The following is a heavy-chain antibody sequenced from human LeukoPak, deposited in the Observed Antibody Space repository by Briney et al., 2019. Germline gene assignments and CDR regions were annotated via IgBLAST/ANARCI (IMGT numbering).Heavy chain of an antibody. D-gene: IGHD1-14*01. CDR3: TLYNY. J-gene: IGHJ4*02. Sequence: ASVKVSCKASGYRFSNYDIHWVRQAPGQRLEWMGWINAGSGDTKYSQEFQGRVTITRDTSATTAYMELSSLRSEDMAVYYCTLYNYWGQGTLVTVSS. CDR1: GYRFSNYD. CDR2: INAGSGDT. V-gene: IGHV1-3*03.